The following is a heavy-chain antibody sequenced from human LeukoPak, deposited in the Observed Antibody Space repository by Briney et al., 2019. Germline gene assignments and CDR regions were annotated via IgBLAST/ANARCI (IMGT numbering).Heavy chain of an antibody. CDR1: GFTFSSYA. Sequence: GGSLRLSCAASGFTFSSYAMHWVGQAPGKGLEWVAVISYDGSNKYYADSVKGRFTISRDNSKNTLYLQMNSLRAEDTAVYYCARVTVTYYYGSGNFDYWGQGTLVTVSS. CDR3: ARVTVTYYYGSGNFDY. V-gene: IGHV3-30*04. J-gene: IGHJ4*02. D-gene: IGHD3-10*01. CDR2: ISYDGSNK.